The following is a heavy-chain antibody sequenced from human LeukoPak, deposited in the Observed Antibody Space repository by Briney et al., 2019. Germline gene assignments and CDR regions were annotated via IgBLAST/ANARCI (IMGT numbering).Heavy chain of an antibody. D-gene: IGHD6-19*01. V-gene: IGHV3-43*02. Sequence: GGSLRLSCAVSGFTFDDYAMHWVRQAPGKGLEWVSLISGDGNNRYYAGSVKGRFTISRDNRKKSLYLQMNRLRTEDTASYYCAKGADPLTWRMMTVAGTRFDFWGQATLVTVSS. CDR2: ISGDGNNR. J-gene: IGHJ4*02. CDR1: GFTFDDYA. CDR3: AKGADPLTWRMMTVAGTRFDF.